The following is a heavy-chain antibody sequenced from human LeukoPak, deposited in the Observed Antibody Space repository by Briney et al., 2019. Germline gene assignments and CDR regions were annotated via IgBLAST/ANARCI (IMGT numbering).Heavy chain of an antibody. CDR1: GFTSSSYW. D-gene: IGHD2-2*01. Sequence: GGSLRLSCAASGFTSSSYWMIWARQAPGKVLEWVAGINQDGSEKYYVDSVKGRFTISRDNAQNSLYLQMNSLRAEDTAMYYCARARDCGSTSCWGLFDYWGQGTLVPVSS. J-gene: IGHJ4*02. V-gene: IGHV3-7*01. CDR2: INQDGSEK. CDR3: ARARDCGSTSCWGLFDY.